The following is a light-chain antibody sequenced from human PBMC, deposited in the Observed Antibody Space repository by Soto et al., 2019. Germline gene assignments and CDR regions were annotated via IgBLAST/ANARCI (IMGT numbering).Light chain of an antibody. CDR1: QTITTS. V-gene: IGKV1-39*01. J-gene: IGKJ1*01. CDR3: QPSFTTPRT. Sequence: DIQLTQSPSSLSASVGDRLTITCRASQTITTSLNWYQQTPGKAPKVLIFGASNLQSGVPSRFSGSGSGTDFTLTITSLQPEDSATYYCQPSFTTPRTFGQGTRVEIK. CDR2: GAS.